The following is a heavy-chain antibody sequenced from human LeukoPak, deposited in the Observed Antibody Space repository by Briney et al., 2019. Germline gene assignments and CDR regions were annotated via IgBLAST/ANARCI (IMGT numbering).Heavy chain of an antibody. CDR2: ISSITSFI. J-gene: IGHJ3*02. D-gene: IGHD3-10*01. V-gene: IGHV3-21*01. Sequence: GGSLRLSCAASGFTFSSYSMSWVRQAPGKGLEWVSSISSITSFIDYGDSVKGRFTISRDNAKNSLYLQMNSLRAEDTAVYYCARGFRMIRGVFISFRVFDIWGPGTMVTVSS. CDR1: GFTFSSYS. CDR3: ARGFRMIRGVFISFRVFDI.